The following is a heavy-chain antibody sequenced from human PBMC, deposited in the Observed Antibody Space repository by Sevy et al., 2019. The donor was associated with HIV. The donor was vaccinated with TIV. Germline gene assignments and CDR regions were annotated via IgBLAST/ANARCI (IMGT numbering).Heavy chain of an antibody. CDR1: GFNFRNFW. D-gene: IGHD1-26*01. CDR3: VREKEVGASILDA. CDR2: ITQDGSEA. J-gene: IGHJ5*02. V-gene: IGHV3-7*03. Sequence: GGSLRLSCVASGFNFRNFWMSWVRQAPGKGLECVADITQDGSEAYYVDSVKGRFTISRDNAKNSLYLQMNSLRDEDTAMYVCVREKEVGASILDAWGQGTPVTVSS.